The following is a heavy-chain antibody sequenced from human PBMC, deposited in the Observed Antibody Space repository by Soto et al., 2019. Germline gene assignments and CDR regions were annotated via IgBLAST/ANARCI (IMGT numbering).Heavy chain of an antibody. CDR1: GYTFTGYY. Sequence: ASVKVSCKASGYTFTGYYMHWVRQAPGQGLEWMGWINPNSGGTNYAQKFQGWVTMTRDTSISTAYMELSRLRSDDTAVYYCARAGFLNVGCNWFDPWGQGTLVTVSS. CDR3: ARAGFLNVGCNWFDP. D-gene: IGHD1-26*01. V-gene: IGHV1-2*04. J-gene: IGHJ5*02. CDR2: INPNSGGT.